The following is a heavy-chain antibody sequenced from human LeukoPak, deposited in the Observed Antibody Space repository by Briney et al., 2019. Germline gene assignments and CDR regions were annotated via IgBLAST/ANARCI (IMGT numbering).Heavy chain of an antibody. D-gene: IGHD5-18*01. J-gene: IGHJ4*02. Sequence: PGGSLRLSCAASGFTFSFYSMNWVRQAPGKGLEWVSYISSSDNTIHYADSVKGRFTISRDNAKNSLYLEMNSLRDGDTAVYYCARVHRGYSYGRLDYWGQGTLVTVSS. V-gene: IGHV3-48*02. CDR1: GFTFSFYS. CDR3: ARVHRGYSYGRLDY. CDR2: ISSSDNTI.